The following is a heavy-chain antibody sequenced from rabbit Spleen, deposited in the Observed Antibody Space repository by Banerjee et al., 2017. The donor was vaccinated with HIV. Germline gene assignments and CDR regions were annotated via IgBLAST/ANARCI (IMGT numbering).Heavy chain of an antibody. CDR1: GFDFSTYS. V-gene: IGHV1S47*01. CDR2: IYTGDGST. Sequence: QEQLVESGGGLVQPGGSLKLSCKVSGFDFSTYSMSWVRQAPGKGLEWIGCIYTGDGSTYYATWVNGRSTISSDNAQNTVDLQMNSLTAADTATYFCARNLGDWRNLWGQGTLVTVS. J-gene: IGHJ4*01. D-gene: IGHD5-1*01. CDR3: ARNLGDWRNL.